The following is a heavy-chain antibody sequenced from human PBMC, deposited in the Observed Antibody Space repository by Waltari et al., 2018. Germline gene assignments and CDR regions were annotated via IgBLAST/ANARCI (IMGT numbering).Heavy chain of an antibody. Sequence: QVQLQQWSAGLLKPSETLSLTCAVYGGSFSGYYWSWLRQPPGKGREWIGDITHSGSTNYNPSRKRRVTISVDTSKNQFALKLSSVTAADTAVYYGARQRGSTIFGAAMGAFDPWGQGTLVTVSS. CDR3: ARQRGSTIFGAAMGAFDP. D-gene: IGHD3-3*01. V-gene: IGHV4-34*01. CDR1: GGSFSGYY. J-gene: IGHJ5*02. CDR2: ITHSGST.